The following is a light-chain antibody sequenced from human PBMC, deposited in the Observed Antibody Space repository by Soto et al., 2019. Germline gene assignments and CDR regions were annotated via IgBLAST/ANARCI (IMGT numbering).Light chain of an antibody. CDR1: QSLKNN. J-gene: IGKJ5*01. Sequence: EIVMTQSPATLSVSPGERATLSCRASQSLKNNLAWYQQRPGQAPRLLIFAASTRATGIPARFSGSGSGTEFTLTISSLQSEDFAVYYCQQYYNWLVTFGQGTRLEIK. V-gene: IGKV3-15*01. CDR2: AAS. CDR3: QQYYNWLVT.